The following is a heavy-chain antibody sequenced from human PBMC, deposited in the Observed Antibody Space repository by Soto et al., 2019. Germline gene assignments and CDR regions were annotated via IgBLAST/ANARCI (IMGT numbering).Heavy chain of an antibody. CDR2: IYYSGST. J-gene: IGHJ4*02. V-gene: IGHV4-39*01. Sequence: PSETLSLTCTVSGGSISGSSSYWGWIRQPPGKGLEWIASIYYSGSTYHNPSLKSRVTISVDTSKNQFSLKLSSVTAADTAVYYCATSTVTTYFDNWGQGIQVTVSS. CDR3: ATSTVTTYFDN. D-gene: IGHD4-17*01. CDR1: GGSISGSSSY.